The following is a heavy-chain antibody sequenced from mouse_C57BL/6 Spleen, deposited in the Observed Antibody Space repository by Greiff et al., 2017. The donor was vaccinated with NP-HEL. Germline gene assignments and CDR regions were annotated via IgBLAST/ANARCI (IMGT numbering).Heavy chain of an antibody. CDR3: ARIYYDYDDYAMDY. V-gene: IGHV2-2*01. CDR2: IWSGGST. Sequence: VKLKESGPGLVQPSQSLSITCTVSGFSLTSYGVHWVRQSPGKGLEWLGVIWSGGSTDYNAAFISRLSISKDNSKSQVFFKMNSLQADDTAIYYCARIYYDYDDYAMDYWGQGTSVTVSS. CDR1: GFSLTSYG. D-gene: IGHD2-4*01. J-gene: IGHJ4*01.